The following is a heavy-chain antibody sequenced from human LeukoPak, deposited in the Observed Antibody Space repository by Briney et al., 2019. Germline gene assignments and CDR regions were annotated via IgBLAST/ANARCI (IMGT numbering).Heavy chain of an antibody. Sequence: PGGSLRPSCAASGFTFTTYNMNWVRQAPGKALEWVSIISSSNYINYADSVKGRFTISRDNAKNSLYLQMDSLRAEDTAVYYCARARDNYFEYWGQGTLATVSS. D-gene: IGHD2-21*02. CDR3: ARARDNYFEY. V-gene: IGHV3-21*01. J-gene: IGHJ4*02. CDR1: GFTFTTYN. CDR2: ISSSNYI.